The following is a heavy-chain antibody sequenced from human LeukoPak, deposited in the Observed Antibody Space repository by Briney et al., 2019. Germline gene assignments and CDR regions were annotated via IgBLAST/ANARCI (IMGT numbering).Heavy chain of an antibody. CDR3: ARDASGGFDY. CDR2: ISRSSSYI. Sequence: GGSLRLSCAASGFTFSSYSMNWVRQAPGTGLEWVSFISRSSSYIYYADSVKGRFTISRDNAKNSLYLQMNSLRAEDTAVYYCARDASGGFDYWGQGTLVTVSS. V-gene: IGHV3-21*01. D-gene: IGHD6-25*01. J-gene: IGHJ4*02. CDR1: GFTFSSYS.